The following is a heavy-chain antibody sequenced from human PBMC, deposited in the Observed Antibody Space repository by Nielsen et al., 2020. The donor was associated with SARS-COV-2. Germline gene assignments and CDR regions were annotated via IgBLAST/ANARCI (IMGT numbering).Heavy chain of an antibody. V-gene: IGHV6-1*01. CDR3: ARESSYSSGWYYYYYYGMDV. CDR1: GDSVSSNSAA. CDR2: TYYRSKWYN. Sequence: SQTLSLTCAISGDSVSSNSAAWNWIRQSPSRGLKWLGRTYYRSKWYNDYAVSVKSRITINPDTSKNQFSLQLNSVTPEDTAVYYCARESSYSSGWYYYYYYGMDVWGQGTTVTVSS. D-gene: IGHD6-19*01. J-gene: IGHJ6*02.